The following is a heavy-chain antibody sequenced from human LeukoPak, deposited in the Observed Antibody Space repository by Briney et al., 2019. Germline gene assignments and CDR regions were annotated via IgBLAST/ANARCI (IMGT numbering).Heavy chain of an antibody. V-gene: IGHV3-23*01. Sequence: GGSLRLSCAASGFTFSSYAMSWVRQAPGEGLEWVSAISGSGGSTYYADSVKGRFTISRDNSKNTLYLQMNSLRAEDTAVYYCAKRPKRDFWSGYFFDYWGQGTLVTVSS. D-gene: IGHD3-3*01. CDR3: AKRPKRDFWSGYFFDY. CDR2: ISGSGGST. J-gene: IGHJ4*02. CDR1: GFTFSSYA.